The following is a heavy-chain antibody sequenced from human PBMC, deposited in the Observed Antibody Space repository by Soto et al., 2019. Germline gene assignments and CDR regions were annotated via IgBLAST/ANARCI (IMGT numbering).Heavy chain of an antibody. Sequence: EVQLLESGGGLVQPGGSLRLSCVGSGFTFINYAMNWVRQTPGKGLEWVSGISGGGDRTFDADSVKGRFTISRDNSKNTANLQMNSLRADDTAVYYCARKVLGSTSRPDWWYFDLWGRCTLVTVSS. V-gene: IGHV3-23*01. CDR1: GFTFINYA. CDR3: ARKVLGSTSRPDWWYFDL. CDR2: ISGGGDRT. J-gene: IGHJ2*01. D-gene: IGHD2-2*01.